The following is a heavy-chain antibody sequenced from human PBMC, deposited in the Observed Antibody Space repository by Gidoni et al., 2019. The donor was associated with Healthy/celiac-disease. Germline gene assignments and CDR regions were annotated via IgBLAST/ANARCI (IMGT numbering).Heavy chain of an antibody. CDR2: IYYSGST. J-gene: IGHJ5*02. Sequence: QLQLQESGPGLVKPSETLSLTCTVSGGSISSSSYYWGWIRQPPGKGLEWIGSIYYSGSTYYNPSLKSRVTISVDTSKNQFSLKLSSVTAADTAVYYCARHKAGITIFGVVIETNNWFDPWGQGTLVTVSS. D-gene: IGHD3-3*01. V-gene: IGHV4-39*01. CDR1: GGSISSSSYY. CDR3: ARHKAGITIFGVVIETNNWFDP.